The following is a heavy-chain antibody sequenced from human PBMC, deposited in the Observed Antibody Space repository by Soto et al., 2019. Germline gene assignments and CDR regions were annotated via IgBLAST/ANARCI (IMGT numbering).Heavy chain of an antibody. J-gene: IGHJ4*02. CDR1: GFTFDRHW. CDR3: ASPAYSTPAVLEEPFDY. Sequence: EVQLVESGGGLVQPGGSLRLSCAASGFTFDRHWMQWLRQGPGKELVWVSRISSDGTTTNYVDSVKGRFTIYRDNAKNTLYLQMNSLRVDDTAIYYCASPAYSTPAVLEEPFDYWGPGTLVTVSS. CDR2: ISSDGTTT. D-gene: IGHD6-13*01. V-gene: IGHV3-74*01.